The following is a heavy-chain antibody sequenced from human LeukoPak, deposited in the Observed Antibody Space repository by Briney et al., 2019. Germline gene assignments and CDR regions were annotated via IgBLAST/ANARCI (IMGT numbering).Heavy chain of an antibody. CDR1: GYTFIGYY. CDR3: ARGGSTVYSNSFGDFDY. J-gene: IGHJ4*02. D-gene: IGHD3-16*01. CDR2: INPNSGGT. V-gene: IGHV1-2*02. Sequence: ASVKVSCEASGYTFIGYYMHWVRQATGQGLEWMGWINPNSGGTNYAQKFQGRVTMTRDTSIITAYMELNRLTSDDTAVYYCARGGSTVYSNSFGDFDYWGQGTLVTVSS.